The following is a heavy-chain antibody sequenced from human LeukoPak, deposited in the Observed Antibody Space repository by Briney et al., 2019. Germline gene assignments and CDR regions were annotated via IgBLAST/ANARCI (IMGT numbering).Heavy chain of an antibody. CDR2: IDGRAATT. J-gene: IGHJ6*03. CDR3: AKAPATGEGYYFYYMDV. Sequence: PGGSLRLSCAASGFASGFTFSSYAMSWVRQAPGKGLELVASIDGRAATTYYADSVKGRFTISRDNSKNTLYLQMNSLGADDTAVYYCAKAPATGEGYYFYYMDVWGKGTTVTVSS. D-gene: IGHD7-27*01. CDR1: GFTFSSYA. V-gene: IGHV3-23*01.